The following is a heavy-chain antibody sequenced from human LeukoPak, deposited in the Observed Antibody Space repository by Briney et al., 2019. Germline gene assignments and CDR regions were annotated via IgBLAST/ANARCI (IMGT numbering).Heavy chain of an antibody. CDR2: ISSSSSYI. J-gene: IGHJ4*02. V-gene: IGHV3-21*01. CDR3: ARGAKDSWMDY. D-gene: IGHD6-13*01. Sequence: KTGGSLRLSCAASGFTFSSYSMNWVRQAPGRGLEWVSSISSSSSYIYYADSVKGRFTISRDNAKNSLYLQMNSLRAEDTAVYYCARGAKDSWMDYWGQGTLVTVSS. CDR1: GFTFSSYS.